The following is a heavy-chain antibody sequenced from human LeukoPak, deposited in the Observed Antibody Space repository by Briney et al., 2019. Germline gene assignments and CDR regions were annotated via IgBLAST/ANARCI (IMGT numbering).Heavy chain of an antibody. V-gene: IGHV4-61*02. Sequence: SETLSLTCTVSGGSISSSSYYWSWIRQPAGKGLEWIGRIYTSGSTNYNPSLKSRVTISVDTSKNQFSLRLSSVTAADTAAYYCARASQWVWFGSLGGNDAFDIWGQGTMVTVSS. CDR3: ARASQWVWFGSLGGNDAFDI. J-gene: IGHJ3*02. D-gene: IGHD3-10*01. CDR2: IYTSGST. CDR1: GGSISSSSYY.